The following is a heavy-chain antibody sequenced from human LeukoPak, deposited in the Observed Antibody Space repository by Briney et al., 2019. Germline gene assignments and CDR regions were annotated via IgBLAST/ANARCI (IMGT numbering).Heavy chain of an antibody. CDR2: ISAYQGNT. V-gene: IGHV1-18*01. CDR1: RYTFPNYG. Sequence: ASVPVSCQACRYTFPNYGISWLRQAPGQGRDWMGWISAYQGNTNYPQKLQGRVTITTDPSTSTAYMELRSLRSDDTAMYYCAIGYCSSTRCYACDYWGQGTLVTVAS. J-gene: IGHJ4*02. D-gene: IGHD2-2*01. CDR3: AIGYCSSTRCYACDY.